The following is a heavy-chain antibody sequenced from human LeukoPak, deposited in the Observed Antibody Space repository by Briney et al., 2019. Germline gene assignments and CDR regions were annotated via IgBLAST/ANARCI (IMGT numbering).Heavy chain of an antibody. CDR3: ARGYYDSSGYGTDY. CDR1: GGSISSYY. D-gene: IGHD3-22*01. Sequence: SETLSLTCTVFGGSISSYYWSWIRQPPGKGLEWIGYIYYSGSANYNPSLKSRVTISVDTSKNQFSLKLSSVTAADTAVYYCARGYYDSSGYGTDYWGQGTLVTVSS. CDR2: IYYSGSA. V-gene: IGHV4-59*01. J-gene: IGHJ4*02.